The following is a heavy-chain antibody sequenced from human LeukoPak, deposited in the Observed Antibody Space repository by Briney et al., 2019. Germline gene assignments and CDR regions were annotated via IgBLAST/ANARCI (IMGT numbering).Heavy chain of an antibody. CDR1: GGSINSYY. CDR3: ARTHYDSSGYYSYYFDY. CDR2: IHYTGST. J-gene: IGHJ4*02. V-gene: IGHV4-59*01. Sequence: PSETLSLTCSVSGGSINSYYWSWIRQPPGKGLECIGYIHYTGSTNYNPSLKSRVTISVDTSKNQFSLKLSSVTAADTAVYYCARTHYDSSGYYSYYFDYWGQGTLVTVSS. D-gene: IGHD3-22*01.